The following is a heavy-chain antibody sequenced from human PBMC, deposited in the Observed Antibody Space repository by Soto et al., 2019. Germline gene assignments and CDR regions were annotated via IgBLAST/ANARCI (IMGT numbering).Heavy chain of an antibody. CDR3: AKDQQRAAASDC. J-gene: IGHJ4*02. Sequence: EVQLLESGGGLVQPWGSLRLSCAASGFTFSSYAMSWFRQAPGKGLEWVSAISGSGGSTYYADSVKGRFTISRDNSKNTLYLQMNSLRAGDPAVYYCAKDQQRAAASDCWGQGALVTVSS. D-gene: IGHD6-13*01. CDR1: GFTFSSYA. V-gene: IGHV3-23*01. CDR2: ISGSGGST.